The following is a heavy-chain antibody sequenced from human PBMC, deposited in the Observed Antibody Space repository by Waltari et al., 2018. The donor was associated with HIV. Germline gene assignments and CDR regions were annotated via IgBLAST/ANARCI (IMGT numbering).Heavy chain of an antibody. CDR1: GGSISSSTYY. CDR2: IYYRGST. J-gene: IGHJ2*01. Sequence: QLQLQESGPGLVKPSETLSLTCIVSGGSISSSTYYWGWIRQPPGKGVEWIGSIYYRGSTYYSPSPKIRLTISVDTSKNQFSVELKSVTAADTAVYYCARQNRYWYFDLWGRGTLVTVSS. V-gene: IGHV4-39*01. CDR3: ARQNRYWYFDL.